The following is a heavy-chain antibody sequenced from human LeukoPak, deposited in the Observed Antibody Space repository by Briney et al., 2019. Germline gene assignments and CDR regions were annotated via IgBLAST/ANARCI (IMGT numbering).Heavy chain of an antibody. V-gene: IGHV3-23*01. CDR2: IIVAGGST. CDR1: GFSFSRYA. D-gene: IGHD2-2*01. Sequence: GGSLRLSCAASGFSFSRYAMSWVRQAPGKGLEWVSAIIVAGGSTYYADSVKGRFTISRDNAKNTLYLQMNSLRAEDTAVYYCARDDVVRSSMDVWGKGTTVTVSS. J-gene: IGHJ6*03. CDR3: ARDDVVRSSMDV.